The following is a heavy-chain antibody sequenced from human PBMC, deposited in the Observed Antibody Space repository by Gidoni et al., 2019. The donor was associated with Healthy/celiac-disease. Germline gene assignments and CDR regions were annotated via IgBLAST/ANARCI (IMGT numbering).Heavy chain of an antibody. J-gene: IGHJ4*02. V-gene: IGHV4-39*01. CDR3: ARLGRRSGYSAVGIPDPWEDY. CDR1: GGPISSSSYY. D-gene: IGHD3-3*01. CDR2: IYYSGST. Sequence: QLQLQESGPGLVKPSETLSLTCTVSGGPISSSSYYWGWIRQPPGKGLEWIGSIYYSGSTYYNPSLKSRVTISVDTSKNQFSLKLSSVTAADTAVYYCARLGRRSGYSAVGIPDPWEDYWGQGTLVTVSS.